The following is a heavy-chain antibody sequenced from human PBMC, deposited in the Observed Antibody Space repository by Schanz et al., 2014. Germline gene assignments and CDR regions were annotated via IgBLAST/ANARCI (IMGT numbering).Heavy chain of an antibody. Sequence: QVQLQESGPGLVKPSQTLSLTCTVSGDSISSAYWSWIRQHPGKGLEWIGYISYSGSTSFNPSLKSRLTMSVDTSKNQFSLRLSSVTAADTAVYYCARHGGIPYYPMDVWGQGTTVTVSS. V-gene: IGHV4-31*03. D-gene: IGHD3-16*01. J-gene: IGHJ6*02. CDR1: GDSISSAY. CDR3: ARHGGIPYYPMDV. CDR2: ISYSGST.